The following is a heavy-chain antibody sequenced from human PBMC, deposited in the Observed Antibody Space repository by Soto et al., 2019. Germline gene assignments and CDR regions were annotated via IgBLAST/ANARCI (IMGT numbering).Heavy chain of an antibody. CDR3: ARRWGEGRVDY. Sequence: QVQLQESGPGLVKPSGTLSLTCAVSGGSISSSHWWSWVRPPPGKGLEWIGEIYPSGNTNDNPTLKSRVTMAVDKSRNQFSLKLSSVTAADTAVYYCARRWGEGRVDYWGQGTLVNVSS. V-gene: IGHV4-4*02. D-gene: IGHD3-10*01. CDR2: IYPSGNT. J-gene: IGHJ4*02. CDR1: GGSISSSHW.